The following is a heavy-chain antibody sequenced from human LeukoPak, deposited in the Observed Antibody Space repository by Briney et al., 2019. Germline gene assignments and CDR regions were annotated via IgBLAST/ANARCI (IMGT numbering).Heavy chain of an antibody. CDR3: VKAHSNAFDI. Sequence: GGSLRLSCTASGFTFSNYGMHWVRQVPGKGLEWVAFIRFDGSYKYYGDSVKGRFTISRDNSKNTVHLQMNSLRVEDTAVYYCVKAHSNAFDIWGQGTRVTVS. V-gene: IGHV3-30*02. CDR2: IRFDGSYK. CDR1: GFTFSNYG. J-gene: IGHJ3*02.